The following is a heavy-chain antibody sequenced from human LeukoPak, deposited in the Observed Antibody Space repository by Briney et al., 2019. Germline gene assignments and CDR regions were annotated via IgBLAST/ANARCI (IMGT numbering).Heavy chain of an antibody. CDR1: GFTFSSYV. CDR2: IGTSGADI. CDR3: ARDPNWGSGY. D-gene: IGHD7-27*01. V-gene: IGHV3-23*01. Sequence: GGSLRLSCAASGFTFSSYVMIWVRQPPGKGLEWVPVIGTSGADIYYADSVKGRFSISRDNSKNTLSLQMNSLRVDDTAVYYCARDPNWGSGYWGQGTLVTVSS. J-gene: IGHJ4*02.